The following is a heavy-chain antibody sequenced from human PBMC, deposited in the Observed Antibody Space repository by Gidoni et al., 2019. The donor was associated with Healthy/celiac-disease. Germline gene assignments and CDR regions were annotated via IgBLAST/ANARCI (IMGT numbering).Heavy chain of an antibody. D-gene: IGHD3-16*01. CDR1: GFPFSSYG. J-gene: IGHJ4*02. V-gene: IGHV3-30*18. CDR2: ISYDGSNK. Sequence: QVQLVASGAVLVQPGRSRRLPSAAPGFPFSSYGMHWVRQAPGKGLEWVAVISYDGSNKYYADSVKGRFTISRDNSKNTLYLQMNSLRAEDTAVYYCAKDRGGGLDYWGQGTLVTVSS. CDR3: AKDRGGGLDY.